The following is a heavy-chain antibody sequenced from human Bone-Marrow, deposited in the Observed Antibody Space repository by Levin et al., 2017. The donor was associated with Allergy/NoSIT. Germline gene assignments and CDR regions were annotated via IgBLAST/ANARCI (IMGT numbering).Heavy chain of an antibody. CDR3: ARISSAAFDI. V-gene: IGHV1-2*02. Sequence: ASVKVSCKASGYTFTDYFIHWVRLAPGQGLEWMGWISPNSGDTDSAQNFQDRVTMTRDTSISTAYMELSSLTSNDTALYYCARISSAAFDIWGQGTVVTVSS. CDR1: GYTFTDYF. D-gene: IGHD6-19*01. J-gene: IGHJ3*02. CDR2: ISPNSGDT.